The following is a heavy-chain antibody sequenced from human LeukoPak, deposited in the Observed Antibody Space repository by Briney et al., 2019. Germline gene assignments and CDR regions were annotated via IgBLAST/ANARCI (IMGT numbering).Heavy chain of an antibody. V-gene: IGHV3-23*01. Sequence: GGSLRLSCAASGFTFSSYAMSWVRQAPGKGLDWVSAISGSGGSTYYADSVKGRFTISRDNSKNTLYLQMNSLRAEDTAVYYCAKDLRGYSGYDLKDYWGQGTLVTVSS. CDR1: GFTFSSYA. D-gene: IGHD5-12*01. CDR3: AKDLRGYSGYDLKDY. CDR2: ISGSGGST. J-gene: IGHJ4*02.